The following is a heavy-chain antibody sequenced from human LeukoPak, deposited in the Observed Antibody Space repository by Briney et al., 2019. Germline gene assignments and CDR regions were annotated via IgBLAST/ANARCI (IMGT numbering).Heavy chain of an antibody. CDR1: GGSFSGYY. CDR2: INHSGST. CDR3: VRAIFSRALDI. J-gene: IGHJ3*02. V-gene: IGHV4-34*01. Sequence: PSETLSLTCAVYGGSFSGYYWSWIRQPPGKGLEWIGEINHSGSTNYNPSLKSRVTISVDTSKNQFSLKLSSVTAADTAVYYCVRAIFSRALDIWGQGTMVTVSS. D-gene: IGHD3-3*01.